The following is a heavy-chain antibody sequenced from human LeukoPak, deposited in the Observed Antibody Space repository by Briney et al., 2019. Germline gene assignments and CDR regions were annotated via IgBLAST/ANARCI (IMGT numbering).Heavy chain of an antibody. D-gene: IGHD2-2*01. J-gene: IGHJ6*02. CDR3: ARAGYCSSTSCYPDPVYYYYYGMDV. V-gene: IGHV1-69*01. Sequence: SVKVSCKASGGTFSSYAISWVRQAPGQGLEWMGGIIPIFGTANYAQKFQGKVTITADESTSTAYMELSSLRSEDTAVYYCARAGYCSSTSCYPDPVYYYYYGMDVWGQGTTVTVSS. CDR1: GGTFSSYA. CDR2: IIPIFGTA.